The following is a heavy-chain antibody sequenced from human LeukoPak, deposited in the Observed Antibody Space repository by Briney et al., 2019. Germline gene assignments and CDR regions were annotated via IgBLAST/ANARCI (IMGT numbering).Heavy chain of an antibody. V-gene: IGHV3-53*01. CDR1: GFTVSSNY. CDR3: ARDNELGYCSSTSCPFGMDV. CDR2: IYSGGST. D-gene: IGHD2-2*01. J-gene: IGHJ6*02. Sequence: PGGSLRLSCAASGFTVSSNYMSWVRQAPGKGLEWVSIIYSGGSTYYADSVKGRFTISRDNSKNTLYLQVDSLRAEDTAVYYCARDNELGYCSSTSCPFGMDVWGQGTTVTVSS.